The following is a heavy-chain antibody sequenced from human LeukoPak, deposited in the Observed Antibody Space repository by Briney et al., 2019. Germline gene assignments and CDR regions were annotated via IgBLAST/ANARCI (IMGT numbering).Heavy chain of an antibody. CDR3: AIAAAGTWSDY. V-gene: IGHV4-34*01. Sequence: SETLSLTCAVYGGSFNDYYWSWIRQPPGKGLEWIGEINHSGSTNYNPSLKSRVTISVDTSKNQFSLKLSSVTAADTAVYYCAIAAAGTWSDYWGQGTLVTVSS. D-gene: IGHD6-13*01. CDR2: INHSGST. CDR1: GGSFNDYY. J-gene: IGHJ4*02.